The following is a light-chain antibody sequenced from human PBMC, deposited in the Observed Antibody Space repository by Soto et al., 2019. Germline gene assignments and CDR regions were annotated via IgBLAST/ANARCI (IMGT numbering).Light chain of an antibody. Sequence: DIQMTQSPSTMSASVGDSITITCRASQSVSTWLAWYQQKPGKAPNLLIYDASNLESGVPSRFSGSGFGTEFSLTISSLQPDDFGSYYCQHMRTFGQGTKVDIK. CDR2: DAS. CDR3: QHMRT. V-gene: IGKV1-5*01. J-gene: IGKJ1*01. CDR1: QSVSTW.